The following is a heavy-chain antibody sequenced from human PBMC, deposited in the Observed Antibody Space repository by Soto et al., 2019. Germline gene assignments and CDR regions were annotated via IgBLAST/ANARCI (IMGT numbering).Heavy chain of an antibody. J-gene: IGHJ4*02. D-gene: IGHD3-22*01. V-gene: IGHV4-38-2*02. CDR1: GASFSSGYY. CDR3: ASLLYYYDSSGYFQGNFDY. Sequence: TLSLTGSVSGASFSSGYYWGWIRQPPGKGLEWIGSIYHSGSTYYNPSLKSRVTISVDTSKNQFSLKLSSVTAADTAVYYCASLLYYYDSSGYFQGNFDYWGQGTLVTVSS. CDR2: IYHSGST.